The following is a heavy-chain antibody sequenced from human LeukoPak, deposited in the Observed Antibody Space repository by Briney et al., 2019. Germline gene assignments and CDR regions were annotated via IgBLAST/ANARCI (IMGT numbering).Heavy chain of an antibody. CDR3: AKGGSSGWYGEI. CDR1: GFTFSSYA. CDR2: ISYDGSNK. V-gene: IGHV3-30-3*01. Sequence: GGSLRLSFAASGFTFSSYAMHWVRQAPGKGLEWVAVISYDGSNKYYADSVKGRITISRDNSKNTLYLQMNSLRAEDTAVYYCAKGGSSGWYGEIWGQGTLVTVSS. J-gene: IGHJ4*02. D-gene: IGHD6-19*01.